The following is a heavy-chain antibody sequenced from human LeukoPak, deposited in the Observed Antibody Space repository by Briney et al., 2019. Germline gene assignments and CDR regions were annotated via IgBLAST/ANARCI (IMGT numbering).Heavy chain of an antibody. CDR2: IYYSGST. CDR1: GGSISSSSYY. V-gene: IGHV4-39*01. J-gene: IGHJ3*02. Sequence: SETLSLTCTVSGGSISSSSYYWGWIRQPPGKGLEWIGSIYYSGSTYYNPSLKSRVTISVDTSKNQFSLKLSSVTAADTAVYYCARPRSLRDAFDIWGQGTMATVSS. CDR3: ARPRSLRDAFDI.